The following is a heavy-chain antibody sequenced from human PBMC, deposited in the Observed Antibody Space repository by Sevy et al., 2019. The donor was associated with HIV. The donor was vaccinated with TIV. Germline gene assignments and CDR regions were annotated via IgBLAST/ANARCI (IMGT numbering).Heavy chain of an antibody. CDR3: ARSWRFNGYFDY. CDR1: GINFNDNY. J-gene: IGHJ4*02. CDR2: IANSGTDT. Sequence: SGINFNDNYMTWVRQAPGKGLEWIAYIANSGTDTAYAVSVKGRFTITSDAANRSVYLRMNSLRVEDTAVYYGARSWRFNGYFDYWGQGSLVTVSS. V-gene: IGHV3-11*03. D-gene: IGHD2-8*01.